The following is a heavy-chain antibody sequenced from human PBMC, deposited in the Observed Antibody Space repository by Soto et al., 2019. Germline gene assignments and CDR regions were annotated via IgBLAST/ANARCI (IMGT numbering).Heavy chain of an antibody. CDR1: GYTFTNYG. Sequence: ASVKVSCKASGYTFTNYGITWVRQAPGQGLEWMGWIGTSNDNTNYGQKFQGRVTMTTDTSTGTAYMELRSLRSDDTAVYYSARGYSSGGSDYGGQGTLVTVSS. D-gene: IGHD6-19*01. V-gene: IGHV1-18*01. CDR3: ARGYSSGGSDY. CDR2: IGTSNDNT. J-gene: IGHJ4*02.